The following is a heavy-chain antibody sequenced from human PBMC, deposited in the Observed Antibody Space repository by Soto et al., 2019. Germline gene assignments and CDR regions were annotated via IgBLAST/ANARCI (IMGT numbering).Heavy chain of an antibody. J-gene: IGHJ2*01. CDR1: GGCVSGFY. CDR3: SRMADPWYFDL. CDR2: INHNGSS. Sequence: XGTLSLSFPVQGGCVSGFYSPWIRQRPGKGLEWIGEINHNGSSNYNPPLTSRVTMSLATSKNQFSLSLNSVTASDTAVYYYSRMADPWYFDLWGRGTLVTVSS. V-gene: IGHV4-34*01.